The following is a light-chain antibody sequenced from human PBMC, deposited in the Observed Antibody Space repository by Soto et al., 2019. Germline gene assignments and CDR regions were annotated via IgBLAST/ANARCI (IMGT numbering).Light chain of an antibody. Sequence: EIVMTQSPATLSVSPGERATLSCRASQSVSSNLAWYQQKPDQAPRLLIYGASTSATGIPARFSGSGYGTDFTLTISSLQSEDFAVYYCQQYNNWPPFTFGPGTKVDI. CDR1: QSVSSN. CDR2: GAS. J-gene: IGKJ3*01. V-gene: IGKV3-15*01. CDR3: QQYNNWPPFT.